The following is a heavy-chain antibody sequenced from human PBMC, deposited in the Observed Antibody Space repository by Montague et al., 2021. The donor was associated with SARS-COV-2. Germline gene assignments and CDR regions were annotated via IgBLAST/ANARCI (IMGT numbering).Heavy chain of an antibody. CDR3: ARTFDVFKHDN. Sequence: SETVSLTCAVYGGSLSGYYWSWIRQFAGKGLEWIGEIVHTGTTKYNPSLESRVTMSIDTSKKQFPLNLTSMTAADTAVYYCARTFDVFKHDNWGQGTLVAVSS. J-gene: IGHJ4*02. V-gene: IGHV4-34*12. D-gene: IGHD3-10*02. CDR2: IVHTGTT. CDR1: GGSLSGYY.